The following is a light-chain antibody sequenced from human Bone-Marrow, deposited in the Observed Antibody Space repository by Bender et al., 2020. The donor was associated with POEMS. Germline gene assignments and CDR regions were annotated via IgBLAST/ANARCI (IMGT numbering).Light chain of an antibody. CDR3: VAWDASLNGWV. V-gene: IGLV2-14*03. CDR1: SSDVGDYNY. Sequence: QSALTQPASVSGSPGQSITISCTGASSDVGDYNYVSWYQQHPGKAPKLMIFDVNNRPSGVSNRFSGSKSGTSASLAITGLQSDDEAIYFCVAWDASLNGWVFGGGTKLTVL. CDR2: DVN. J-gene: IGLJ3*02.